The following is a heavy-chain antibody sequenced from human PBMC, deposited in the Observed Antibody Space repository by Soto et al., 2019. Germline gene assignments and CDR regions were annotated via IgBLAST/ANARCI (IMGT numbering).Heavy chain of an antibody. CDR2: VYSSGST. J-gene: IGHJ4*02. D-gene: IGHD4-17*01. V-gene: IGHV4-30-4*01. CDR1: GGAVSSGDYY. Sequence: PSETLSLTCSVSGGAVSSGDYYWTWIRQPPGKGLEFLGYVYSSGSTYYDPSLESRLSISLDTSKNQFSLKLTSVTAADTAKYFCARAHYGDPDYWGQGIVVTVSS. CDR3: ARAHYGDPDY.